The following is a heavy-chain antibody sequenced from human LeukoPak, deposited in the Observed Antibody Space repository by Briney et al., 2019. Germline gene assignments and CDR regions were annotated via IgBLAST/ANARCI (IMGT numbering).Heavy chain of an antibody. CDR3: ARSLGIFGVVIHHAFDI. Sequence: SETLSLTCTVSGGSISSYYWSWLRQPAGKGREWVGRIYTSGSTNYNPSLKSRVTMSVDTSKNQFSLKLSSVTAADTAVYYCARSLGIFGVVIHHAFDIWGQGTMVTVSS. CDR1: GGSISSYY. D-gene: IGHD3-3*01. J-gene: IGHJ3*02. V-gene: IGHV4-4*07. CDR2: IYTSGST.